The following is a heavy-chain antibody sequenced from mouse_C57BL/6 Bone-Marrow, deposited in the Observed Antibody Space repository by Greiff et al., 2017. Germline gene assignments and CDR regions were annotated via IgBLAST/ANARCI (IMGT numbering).Heavy chain of an antibody. CDR1: GFTFSSYG. CDR3: ASSFPLAY. CDR2: ISSGGSYT. Sequence: DVQLVESGGDLVKPGGSLKLSCAASGFTFSSYGMSWVRQTPDKRLEWVATISSGGSYTYYPDSVKGRFTISRDNAKNTLYLQMSSLKSEDTAMYYCASSFPLAYWGQGTLVTVSA. V-gene: IGHV5-6*01. J-gene: IGHJ3*01.